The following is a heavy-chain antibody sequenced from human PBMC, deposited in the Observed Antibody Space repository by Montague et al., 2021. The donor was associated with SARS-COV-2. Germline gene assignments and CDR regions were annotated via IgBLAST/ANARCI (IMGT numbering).Heavy chain of an antibody. D-gene: IGHD6-19*01. J-gene: IGHJ3*02. V-gene: IGHV4-59*01. Sequence: SETLSLTCTVSGGSISSYYWSWIRQPPGKGLEWIGYIYYSGSTNYNPSLKSRVTISVDTSKSQSSLKLSSVTAADTAVYYCARGSGWMGNAFDIWGQGTMVTVSS. CDR1: GGSISSYY. CDR3: ARGSGWMGNAFDI. CDR2: IYYSGST.